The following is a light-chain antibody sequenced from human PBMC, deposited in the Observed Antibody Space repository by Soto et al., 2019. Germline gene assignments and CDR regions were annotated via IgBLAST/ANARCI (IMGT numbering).Light chain of an antibody. V-gene: IGKV1-5*01. J-gene: IGKJ1*01. Sequence: IQLTQSASTLSASVGDRVTITFRASHNIERWMAWYQQKPGKAPSLLIFDASTLHSGVPSRFSGSGSGTDFTLTISSLQPDDFATYYCQQFAISTTFGQGTKV. CDR3: QQFAISTT. CDR2: DAS. CDR1: HNIERW.